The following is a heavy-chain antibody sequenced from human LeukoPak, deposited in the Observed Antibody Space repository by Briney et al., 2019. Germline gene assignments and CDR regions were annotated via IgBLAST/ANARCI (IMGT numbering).Heavy chain of an antibody. V-gene: IGHV4-39*01. Sequence: PLETLSLTCTVSDGSMSSSNYYWGWIRQPPGKGLEWIASLSYGGNTYYNPSLKSRVTISVDTSKNQFSLELSSVTAADTAVYYCTRKPIFYDSGRHWYYFDYWGQGTLVTVSS. J-gene: IGHJ4*02. CDR3: TRKPIFYDSGRHWYYFDY. CDR2: LSYGGNT. D-gene: IGHD3-10*01. CDR1: DGSMSSSNYY.